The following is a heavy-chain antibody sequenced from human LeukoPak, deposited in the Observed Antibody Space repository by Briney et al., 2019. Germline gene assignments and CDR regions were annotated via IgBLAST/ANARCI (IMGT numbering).Heavy chain of an antibody. V-gene: IGHV3-30*18. J-gene: IGHJ4*02. CDR2: ILYDGSNK. CDR3: AKSRLVGATTASLDY. CDR1: GFTFSSYG. D-gene: IGHD1-26*01. Sequence: GGSLRLSCAASGFTFSSYGMHWVRQAPGKGLEWVAVILYDGSNKYYADSVKGRFTISRDNSKNTLYLQMNSLRAEDTAVYYCAKSRLVGATTASLDYWGQGTLVTVSS.